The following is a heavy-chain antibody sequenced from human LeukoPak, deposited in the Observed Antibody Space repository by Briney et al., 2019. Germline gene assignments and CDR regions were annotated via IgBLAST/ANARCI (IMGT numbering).Heavy chain of an antibody. CDR1: GGTFSSYA. V-gene: IGHV1-69*13. D-gene: IGHD6-13*01. CDR2: IIPIFGTA. CDR3: ARTTPGYSSSWYYYYGMDV. J-gene: IGHJ6*02. Sequence: SVKVSCKVSGGTFSSYAISWVRQAPGQGLEWMGGIIPIFGTANYAQKFQGRVTITADESTSTAYMELSSLRSEDTAVYYCARTTPGYSSSWYYYYGMDVWSQGTTVTVSS.